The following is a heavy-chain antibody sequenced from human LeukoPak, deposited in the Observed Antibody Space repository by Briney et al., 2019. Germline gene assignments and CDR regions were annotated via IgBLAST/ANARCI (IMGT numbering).Heavy chain of an antibody. CDR3: ARGGGSGSYYKRELDY. J-gene: IGHJ4*02. D-gene: IGHD3-10*01. Sequence: GGSLRLSCAASGITFSNSWMCWVRQAPGKGLGWVANIKEDGSEKYYVNSVKGRFTISRDNDKNSLYLQMNSLGAEDTAVYYCARGGGSGSYYKRELDYWGQGTLVTVSS. CDR2: IKEDGSEK. V-gene: IGHV3-7*01. CDR1: GITFSNSW.